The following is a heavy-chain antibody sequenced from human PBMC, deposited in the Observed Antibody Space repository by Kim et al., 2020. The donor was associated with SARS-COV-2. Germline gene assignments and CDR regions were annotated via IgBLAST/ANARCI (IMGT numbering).Heavy chain of an antibody. D-gene: IGHD2-21*02. J-gene: IGHJ3*02. V-gene: IGHV4-31*03. CDR2: IYYSGST. CDR1: GGSISSGDYY. CDR3: ARVRGVRHIVVVTDAFGI. Sequence: SETLSLTCTVSGGSISSGDYYWTWIRQHPGKGLEWIGYIYYSGSTYYNPSLKSRVTISVDTSKNQFSLKLSSVTAADTAVYYCARVRGVRHIVVVTDAFGIWGQGTMVTVSS.